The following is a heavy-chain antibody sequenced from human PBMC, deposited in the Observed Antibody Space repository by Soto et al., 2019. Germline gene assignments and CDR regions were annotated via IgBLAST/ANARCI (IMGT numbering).Heavy chain of an antibody. CDR2: IIPIFGTA. J-gene: IGHJ4*02. Sequence: QVQLVQSGAEVKKPGSSVKVSCKASGGTFSSYAISWVRQAPGQGLEWMGGIIPIFGTANYAQKFQGRVTITADESTSTAYMELSSLRSEYTAVYYCAIGYCSSTSCSIFGGVANDYWGQGSLVTVSA. V-gene: IGHV1-69*01. CDR3: AIGYCSSTSCSIFGGVANDY. D-gene: IGHD2-2*01. CDR1: GGTFSSYA.